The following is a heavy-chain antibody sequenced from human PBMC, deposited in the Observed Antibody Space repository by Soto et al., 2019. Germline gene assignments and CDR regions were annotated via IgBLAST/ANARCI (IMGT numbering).Heavy chain of an antibody. J-gene: IGHJ4*02. CDR1: GGSISSGGYS. D-gene: IGHD3-10*01. V-gene: IGHV4-30-2*01. CDR3: ARTLFGEFNF. Sequence: SETLSLTCAVSGGSISSGGYSWSWIRQPPGKGLEWIGYIYHSGSTYYNPSLKSRVTISVDRSKNQFSLKLSSVTAADTAVYYCARTLFGEFNFWGQGTLVTVSS. CDR2: IYHSGST.